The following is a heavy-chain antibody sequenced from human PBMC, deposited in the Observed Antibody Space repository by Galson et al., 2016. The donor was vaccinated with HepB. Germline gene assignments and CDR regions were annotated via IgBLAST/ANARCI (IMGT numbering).Heavy chain of an antibody. V-gene: IGHV3-33*01. CDR2: VWFDGYTK. CDR3: ARDLGVRGYGREPRDAYDL. CDR1: GFTFSLYG. J-gene: IGHJ3*01. D-gene: IGHD3-10*01. Sequence: SLRLSCAASGFTFSLYGMQWVRQAPGKGLEWVAVVWFDGYTKFYADSVRGRFTVSRDSSRDTVDLQMNNLRAEDTAMYFCARDLGVRGYGREPRDAYDLWGQGTMVSASS.